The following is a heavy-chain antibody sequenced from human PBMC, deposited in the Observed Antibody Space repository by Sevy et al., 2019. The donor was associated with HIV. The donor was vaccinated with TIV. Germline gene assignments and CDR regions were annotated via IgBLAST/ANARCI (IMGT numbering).Heavy chain of an antibody. CDR3: TRGYYYDSSGYSDY. J-gene: IGHJ4*02. Sequence: GGSLSLSCTGSGFTFGDYAMSWFRQAPGMRLEWVGFIRSKDYGGATEYAASVKGRFTISRDDSKSIADLQMNSLKTEDTAVYYCTRGYYYDSSGYSDYWGQGTLVTVSS. CDR2: IRSKDYGGAT. CDR1: GFTFGDYA. V-gene: IGHV3-49*03. D-gene: IGHD3-22*01.